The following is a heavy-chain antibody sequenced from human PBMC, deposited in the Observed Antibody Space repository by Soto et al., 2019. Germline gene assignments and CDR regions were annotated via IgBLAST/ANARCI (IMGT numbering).Heavy chain of an antibody. Sequence: QVQLQESGPGLVKPSQTLSLTCTVSGGSISSGGYFWSWIRQHPGKGLEWIGFIYYSGSTYYNPSLKSRVTISEDTSKNQVSLKLSSVTAADTAVYYCAREGAAPYYYDGMDVWGQGTTVTVSS. V-gene: IGHV4-31*03. D-gene: IGHD6-6*01. J-gene: IGHJ6*02. CDR2: IYYSGST. CDR1: GGSISSGGYF. CDR3: AREGAAPYYYDGMDV.